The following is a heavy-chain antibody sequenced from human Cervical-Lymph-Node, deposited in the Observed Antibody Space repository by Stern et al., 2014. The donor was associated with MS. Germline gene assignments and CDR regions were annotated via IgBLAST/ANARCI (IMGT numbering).Heavy chain of an antibody. Sequence: EVQLVEPGGGLVKPWGSLRLSCAASGFTFSSYSMNWVRQLPGKGLEWASSISSSSSYIYYADSVKGRFTISRDNAKNSLYLQMNSLRAEDTAVYYCARSYGGTDAFDIWGQGTMVTVSS. CDR2: ISSSSSYI. D-gene: IGHD4-23*01. CDR3: ARSYGGTDAFDI. V-gene: IGHV3-21*02. CDR1: GFTFSSYS. J-gene: IGHJ3*02.